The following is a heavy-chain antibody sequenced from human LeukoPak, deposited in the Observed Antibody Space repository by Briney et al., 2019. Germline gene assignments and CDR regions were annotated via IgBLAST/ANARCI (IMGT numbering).Heavy chain of an antibody. CDR2: ISNGNT. CDR1: GFPFSNHA. CDR3: VREAGYCASVCLKSNWFDP. J-gene: IGHJ5*02. D-gene: IGHD2-15*01. V-gene: IGHV3-23*01. Sequence: GGSLRLSCAASGFPFSNHAMSWVRQPPGKGLEWVAAISNGNTNYADSVGGRLPISRDDSKNIVYLQMNSLRDEDTALYYCVREAGYCASVCLKSNWFDPWGQGTLVTVSS.